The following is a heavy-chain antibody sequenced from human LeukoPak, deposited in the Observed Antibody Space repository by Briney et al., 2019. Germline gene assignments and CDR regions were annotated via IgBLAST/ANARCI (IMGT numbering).Heavy chain of an antibody. CDR1: GGSFSNYA. Sequence: ASVKVSCKTSGGSFSNYAITWVRQALGQGLEWMGRIIPMRDITNYAQNFQDRVTITADKSTTTVYMEVNSLISEDMAVYFCARGPYDGIYYFDSWGQGTLVTVSS. J-gene: IGHJ4*02. CDR3: ARGPYDGIYYFDS. CDR2: IIPMRDIT. V-gene: IGHV1-69*04. D-gene: IGHD3-16*01.